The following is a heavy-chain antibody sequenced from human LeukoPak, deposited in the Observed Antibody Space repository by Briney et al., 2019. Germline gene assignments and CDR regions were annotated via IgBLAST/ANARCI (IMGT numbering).Heavy chain of an antibody. CDR2: IWYDGSNK. Sequence: PGGSLRLSCAAPGIPFSSFGMHWLRQAPGKGLEWVAFIWYDGSNKYYADSVKGRFTISRDNSKNTLYLQTNSLTAEDTAVYYCARDGTVTAGPFDPWGGGTLVTVSS. CDR1: GIPFSSFG. D-gene: IGHD4-17*01. CDR3: ARDGTVTAGPFDP. J-gene: IGHJ5*02. V-gene: IGHV3-33*01.